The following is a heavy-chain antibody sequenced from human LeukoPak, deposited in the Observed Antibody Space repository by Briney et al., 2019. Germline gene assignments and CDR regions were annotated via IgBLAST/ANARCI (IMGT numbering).Heavy chain of an antibody. CDR1: GYTFTGYY. Sequence: ASVKLSCTASGYTFTGYYMHWVRQAPGQGLEWMGWINPNSGGTNYAQKFQGRVTMTRDTSISTAYMELSRLRSDDTAVYYCARYDSSGYYDYWGQGTLVTVSS. V-gene: IGHV1-2*02. CDR3: ARYDSSGYYDY. CDR2: INPNSGGT. D-gene: IGHD3-22*01. J-gene: IGHJ4*02.